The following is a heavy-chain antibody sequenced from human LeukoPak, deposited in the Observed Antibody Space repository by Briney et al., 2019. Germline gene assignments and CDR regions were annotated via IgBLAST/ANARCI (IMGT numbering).Heavy chain of an antibody. Sequence: PGGSLGLSCAASGFTFSSYAMHWVRQAPGKGLEWVAVISYDGSNKYYADSVKGRFTISRDNSKNTLYLQMNSLRAEDTAVYYCARGDSSGYDAFDIWGQGTMVTVSS. CDR3: ARGDSSGYDAFDI. CDR1: GFTFSSYA. D-gene: IGHD3-22*01. V-gene: IGHV3-30*04. CDR2: ISYDGSNK. J-gene: IGHJ3*02.